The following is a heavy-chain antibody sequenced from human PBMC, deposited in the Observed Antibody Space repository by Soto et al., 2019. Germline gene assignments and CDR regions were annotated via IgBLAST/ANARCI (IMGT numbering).Heavy chain of an antibody. CDR3: ARDLVTAMVTRYYGMDV. Sequence: VASVKVSCKASGYTFTSYGISWVRQAPGQGLEWMGWISAYNGNTNYAQKLQGRVTMTTDTSTSTAYMELRSLRSDDTVVYYCARDLVTAMVTRYYGMDVWGQGTTVTVSS. CDR1: GYTFTSYG. D-gene: IGHD5-18*01. J-gene: IGHJ6*02. V-gene: IGHV1-18*01. CDR2: ISAYNGNT.